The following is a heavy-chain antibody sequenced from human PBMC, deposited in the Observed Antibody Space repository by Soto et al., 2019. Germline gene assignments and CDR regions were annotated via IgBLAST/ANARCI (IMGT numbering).Heavy chain of an antibody. CDR2: IIPIFGTA. D-gene: IGHD4-17*01. Sequence: SVKVSCKASGGTFSSYAISWVRQAPGQGLEWMGGIIPIFGTANYAQKFQGRVTITADESTSTAYMELSSLRSEDTAVYYCASTRTTVRSYYGMDVWGQGNKVTVSS. V-gene: IGHV1-69*13. J-gene: IGHJ6*02. CDR3: ASTRTTVRSYYGMDV. CDR1: GGTFSSYA.